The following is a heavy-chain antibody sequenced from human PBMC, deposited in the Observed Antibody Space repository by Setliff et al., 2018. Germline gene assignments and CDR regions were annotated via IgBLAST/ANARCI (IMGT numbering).Heavy chain of an antibody. V-gene: IGHV4-61*09. CDR2: IYTSWST. J-gene: IGHJ6*03. CDR1: GDSISSRTHY. Sequence: PSETLSLTCTVSGDSISSRTHYWSWIRQPAGEGLEWIGQIYTSWSTNYNPSLQSRVTISLDTSKNQFSLKLSSVTAADTAVYYCARAPGRQDYHYMELWGKGTTVTVSS. CDR3: ARAPGRQDYHYMEL. D-gene: IGHD2-15*01.